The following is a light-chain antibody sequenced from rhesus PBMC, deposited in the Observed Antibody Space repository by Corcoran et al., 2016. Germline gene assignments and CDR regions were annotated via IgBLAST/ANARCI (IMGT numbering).Light chain of an antibody. J-gene: IGKJ1*01. Sequence: DIQMTQSPSSLSASVGDTVTITCRASQSISSWLAWYQQKPGKAPKLLIYKASTLQSGVPSRFSGSGSGTDFTLTISSLQSEECATYYCQQYSSSPRTFGQGTKVEIK. CDR2: KAS. CDR1: QSISSW. CDR3: QQYSSSPRT. V-gene: IGKV1-22*01.